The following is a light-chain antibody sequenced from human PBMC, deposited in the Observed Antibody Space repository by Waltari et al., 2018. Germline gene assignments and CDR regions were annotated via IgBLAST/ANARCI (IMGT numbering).Light chain of an antibody. CDR2: GAS. CDR3: QQSHTMMYT. Sequence: TPTLPSFFASVGDRDPITCRASQSIDTYLNWYQQRPGKAPNVLIYGASSLQSGVPSRFSGSGSGTHFTLTISSLQPDDFATYFCQQSHTMMYTFGQGTKLEI. J-gene: IGKJ2*01. V-gene: IGKV1-39*01. CDR1: QSIDTY.